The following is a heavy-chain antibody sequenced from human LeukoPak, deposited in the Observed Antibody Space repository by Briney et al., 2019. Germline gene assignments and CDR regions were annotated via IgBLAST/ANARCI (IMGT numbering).Heavy chain of an antibody. D-gene: IGHD2-15*01. CDR3: RVGAATGGYYGMDV. CDR2: INHSGST. Sequence: SETLSLTCAVYGGSFSGYYWSWIRQPPGKGLEWIGEINHSGSTNYNPSLKSRVTISVDTSKNQFSLKLSSVTAADTAVYYCRVGAATGGYYGMDVWGQGTTVTVSS. CDR1: GGSFSGYY. V-gene: IGHV4-34*01. J-gene: IGHJ6*02.